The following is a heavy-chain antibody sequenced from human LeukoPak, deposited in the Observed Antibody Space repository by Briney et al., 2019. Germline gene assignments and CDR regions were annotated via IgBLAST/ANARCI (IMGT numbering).Heavy chain of an antibody. CDR2: IYYSGAT. Sequence: SETLSLTCTVSGGSISSGGYYWGWVRQPPGKGLELIGTIYYSGATYYNPPLKSQVTISVDTSKNQFSLNLRSVTAADTAVYYCARQVWQRLVKFEYWGQGTLVTVAS. J-gene: IGHJ4*02. CDR1: GGSISSGGYY. D-gene: IGHD6-13*01. V-gene: IGHV4-39*01. CDR3: ARQVWQRLVKFEY.